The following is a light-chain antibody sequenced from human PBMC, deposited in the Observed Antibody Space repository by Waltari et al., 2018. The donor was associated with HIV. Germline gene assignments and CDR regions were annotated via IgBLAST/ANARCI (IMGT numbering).Light chain of an antibody. J-gene: IGKJ4*01. CDR3: QQYFRIPPT. CDR2: GAS. CDR1: QSVGNS. V-gene: IGKV3-15*01. Sequence: EIVLTQSPGSLSVSPGERATLSCRASQSVGNSLAWYQHKPGQAPRRLIYGASTRAAGIPPRFSGSGSGTDFTLTITRLQAEDVAVYHCQQYFRIPPTFGGGTKVEIK.